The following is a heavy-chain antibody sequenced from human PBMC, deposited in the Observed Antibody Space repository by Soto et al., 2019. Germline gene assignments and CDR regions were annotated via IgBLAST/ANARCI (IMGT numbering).Heavy chain of an antibody. CDR3: ARDFKSSDIVVVPAAPYYMDV. J-gene: IGHJ6*03. D-gene: IGHD2-2*01. CDR2: ISSSSSYI. Sequence: GGSLRFSCAASGFTFSSYSMNWVRQAPGKGLEWVSSISSSSSYIYYADSVKGRFTISRDNAKNSLYLQMNSLRAEDTAVYYCARDFKSSDIVVVPAAPYYMDVWGKGTTVTVSS. V-gene: IGHV3-21*01. CDR1: GFTFSSYS.